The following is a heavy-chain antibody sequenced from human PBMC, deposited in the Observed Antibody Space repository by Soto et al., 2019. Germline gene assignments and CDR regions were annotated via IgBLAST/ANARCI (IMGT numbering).Heavy chain of an antibody. V-gene: IGHV4-59*08. CDR2: IYYSGST. CDR1: GGSISSYY. J-gene: IGHJ3*02. Sequence: QVQLQESGPGLVKPSETLSLTCTVSGGSISSYYWSWIRQPPGKGLEWIGYIYYSGSTNYNPSLTSRVPISVDPSKNPFSLKLSSVTAADTAVYYCARRYGDGFDIWGQGTMVTVSS. CDR3: ARRYGDGFDI. D-gene: IGHD1-20*01.